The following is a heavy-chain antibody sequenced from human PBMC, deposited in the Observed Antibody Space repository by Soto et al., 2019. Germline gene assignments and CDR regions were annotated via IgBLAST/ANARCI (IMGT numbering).Heavy chain of an antibody. J-gene: IGHJ4*02. CDR2: INGDNGNT. CDR1: GYTFSSYG. CDR3: ARDLGYGDYGTDY. Sequence: QVQLVQSGAEVKKPGASVKVCCKASGYTFSSYGISWVRQAPGQGFEWMGWINGDNGNTKYAQKFQGRVTMTTDTFMSTAYLELGSLRYDDTADYYCARDLGYGDYGTDYWGQGTLVTVSS. V-gene: IGHV1-18*04. D-gene: IGHD4-17*01.